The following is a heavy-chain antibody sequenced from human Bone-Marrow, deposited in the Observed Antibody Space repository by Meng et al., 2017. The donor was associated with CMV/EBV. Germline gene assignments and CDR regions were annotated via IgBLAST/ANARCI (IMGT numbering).Heavy chain of an antibody. D-gene: IGHD3-16*01. Sequence: QTLSLTCAISGDSVSSNNAAWNWIRQSPSGGLEWLGRTYYRSQWHIEYAVSLRGRITINPDTSKNLFSLQLNSMTPEDTALYYCGGDFWGSPGGYWGQGTQVTVSS. V-gene: IGHV6-1*01. CDR2: TYYRSQWHI. CDR1: GDSVSSNNAA. J-gene: IGHJ4*02. CDR3: GGDFWGSPGGY.